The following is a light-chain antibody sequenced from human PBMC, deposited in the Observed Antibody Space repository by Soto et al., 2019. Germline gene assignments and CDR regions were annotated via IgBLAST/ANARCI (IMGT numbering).Light chain of an antibody. J-gene: IGLJ2*01. Sequence: QSALTQPPSVSGAPGQRVTISCTGSSSNIGAGYDVHWYQQLPGAAPKLLIYGNSNRPSGVPDRFSGSKSGTSASLPITGLQAEDEADYYCQSYDSSLSRVFGGGTKLTVL. V-gene: IGLV1-40*01. CDR1: SSNIGAGYD. CDR2: GNS. CDR3: QSYDSSLSRV.